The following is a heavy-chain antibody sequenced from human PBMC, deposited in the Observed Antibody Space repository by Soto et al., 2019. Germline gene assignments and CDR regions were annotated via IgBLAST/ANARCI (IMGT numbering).Heavy chain of an antibody. J-gene: IGHJ4*02. V-gene: IGHV1-69*08. Sequence: QVQLVQSGAEVKKPGSSVKVSCKASGGTFSTSTFTWVRQAPGQGLEWMGRTIPILNVAAYAQDFQGRVTITADKSTSTAYMELTSLTSKDTAVYYCARDLTIGSTYSGYDAIDSWGQGTLVTVSS. CDR1: GGTFSTST. D-gene: IGHD5-12*01. CDR2: TIPILNVA. CDR3: ARDLTIGSTYSGYDAIDS.